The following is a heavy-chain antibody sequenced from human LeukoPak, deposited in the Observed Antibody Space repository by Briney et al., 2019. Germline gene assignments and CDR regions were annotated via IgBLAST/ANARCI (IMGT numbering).Heavy chain of an antibody. CDR2: ISYDGSNK. D-gene: IGHD3-22*01. J-gene: IGHJ3*02. CDR3: AKDYDSSGWAAFDI. Sequence: PGRSLRLSCAASGFTFSSYAMHWVRQAPGKGLEWVAVISYDGSNKYYADSVKGRFTISRDNSKNTLYLQMNSLRAEDTAVYYCAKDYDSSGWAAFDIWGQGTMVTVSS. CDR1: GFTFSSYA. V-gene: IGHV3-30-3*01.